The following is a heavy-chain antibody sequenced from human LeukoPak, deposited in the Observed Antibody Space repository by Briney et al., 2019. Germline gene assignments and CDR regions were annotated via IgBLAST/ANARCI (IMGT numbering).Heavy chain of an antibody. V-gene: IGHV3-49*03. CDR2: IRSKAYGGTT. J-gene: IGHJ4*02. Sequence: GSLKLSCTASGFNFGDYAMSWFRQAPGKGLEWVGFIRSKAYGGTTEYAASVKGRFTISRDDSKSIAYLQMNSLKTEDTAVYYCTRSGYSPSPFDYWGQGTLVTVSS. CDR3: TRSGYSPSPFDY. D-gene: IGHD6-25*01. CDR1: GFNFGDYA.